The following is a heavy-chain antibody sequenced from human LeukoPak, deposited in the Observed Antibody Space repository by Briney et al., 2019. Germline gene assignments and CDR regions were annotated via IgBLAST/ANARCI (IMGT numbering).Heavy chain of an antibody. D-gene: IGHD5-24*01. V-gene: IGHV4-39*01. CDR1: GGSISSSSYY. Sequence: PSETLSLTCTVSGGSISSSSYYWGWIRQPPGKELEWIGSNYDSGSTYYNPSLKSRVTISVDTSKNQFSLKLSSVTAADTAVYYCARTHIPPRDGRYRRTYYYMDVWGKGTTVTVSS. J-gene: IGHJ6*03. CDR2: NYDSGST. CDR3: ARTHIPPRDGRYRRTYYYMDV.